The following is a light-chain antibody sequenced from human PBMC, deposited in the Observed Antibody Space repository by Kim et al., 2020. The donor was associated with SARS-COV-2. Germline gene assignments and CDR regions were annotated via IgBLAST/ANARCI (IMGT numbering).Light chain of an antibody. CDR2: DVS. Sequence: GQSITISCTGTSSDVGGYNYVSWHQQHPGKAPKVMIYDVSSRPSGVSNRFSGSKSGNTASLTISGLQAEDEADYYCSSYTSSSTLVFGGGTQLTVL. CDR1: SSDVGGYNY. J-gene: IGLJ2*01. V-gene: IGLV2-14*03. CDR3: SSYTSSSTLV.